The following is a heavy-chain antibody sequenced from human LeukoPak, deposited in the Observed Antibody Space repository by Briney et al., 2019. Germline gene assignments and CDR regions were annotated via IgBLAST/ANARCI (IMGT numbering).Heavy chain of an antibody. J-gene: IGHJ4*02. V-gene: IGHV3-23*01. CDR3: AKAGGWRITVIVVGAILFDY. D-gene: IGHD3-22*01. Sequence: PGGSLRLYCSASGFTFSSYAMSWVRQAPGQGLEWVSAISGSGGSTYYADSVKGRFTISRDNSKNTLYLQMNSLRAEDTAVYYCAKAGGWRITVIVVGAILFDYWGQGTLVTVSS. CDR2: ISGSGGST. CDR1: GFTFSSYA.